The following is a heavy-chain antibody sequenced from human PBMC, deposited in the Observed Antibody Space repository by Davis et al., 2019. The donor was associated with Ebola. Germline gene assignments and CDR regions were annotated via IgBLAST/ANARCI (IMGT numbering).Heavy chain of an antibody. CDR1: GGTFSMYA. Sequence: SVKVSCKASGGTFSMYAFNWVQQFPGQGLEWMGGIIPTLGTGNYAQKFQGRLTITADESTSTVYMELSSLRSEDTAVYYCARDRLAGEEYWGQGTLVTVSS. CDR3: ARDRLAGEEY. CDR2: IIPTLGTG. J-gene: IGHJ4*02. D-gene: IGHD6-13*01. V-gene: IGHV1-69*13.